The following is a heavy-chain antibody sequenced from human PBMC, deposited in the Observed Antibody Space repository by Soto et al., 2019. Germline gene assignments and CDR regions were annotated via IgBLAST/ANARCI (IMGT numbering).Heavy chain of an antibody. CDR1: GGSISSGGYY. D-gene: IGHD3-22*01. CDR3: ARGTYYYDSSGLYFDY. Sequence: SETLSLTCTVSGGSISSGGYYWSWIRQHPGKGLEWIGYIYYSGSTYYNPSLKSRVTISVDTSKNQFSLKLSSVTAADTAVYYCARGTYYYDSSGLYFDYWGQGTLVTVSS. CDR2: IYYSGST. J-gene: IGHJ4*02. V-gene: IGHV4-31*03.